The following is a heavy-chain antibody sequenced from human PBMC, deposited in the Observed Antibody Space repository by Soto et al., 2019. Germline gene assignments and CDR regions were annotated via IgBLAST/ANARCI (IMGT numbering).Heavy chain of an antibody. Sequence: VRLSCAASGFTFSSYGMHWVRQAPGKGLEWVAVISYDGSNKYYADSVKGRFTISRDNSTXXXXXQXNXLXXXXTAXYYCARDKAAPNDETHAFDIWGQGTMVTVSS. CDR2: ISYDGSNK. J-gene: IGHJ3*02. CDR3: ARDKAAPNDETHAFDI. D-gene: IGHD6-6*01. CDR1: GFTFSSYG. V-gene: IGHV3-30*03.